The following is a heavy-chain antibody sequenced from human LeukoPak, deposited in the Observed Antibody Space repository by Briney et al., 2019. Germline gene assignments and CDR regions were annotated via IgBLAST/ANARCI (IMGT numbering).Heavy chain of an antibody. D-gene: IGHD2-2*02. CDR3: AADIVVLPAAIPFNY. V-gene: IGHV1-24*01. CDR2: FDPKDGET. J-gene: IGHJ4*02. Sequence: ASVKVSCKVSGYTLTELSMHWVRQAPGKGLEWMGGFDPKDGETIYAQKFQGRVTMTEDTSTDTAYMELSSLRSEDTAVYYCAADIVVLPAAIPFNYWGQGTLVTVSS. CDR1: GYTLTELS.